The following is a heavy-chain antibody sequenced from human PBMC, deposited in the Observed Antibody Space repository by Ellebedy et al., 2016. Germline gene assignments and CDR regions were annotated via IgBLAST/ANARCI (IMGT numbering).Heavy chain of an antibody. D-gene: IGHD6-13*01. Sequence: GESLKISCAASGLTFSNAWMNWVRQAPGKGPEWVSAVVGSGERTFYADSVKGRFTISRDNSKNRLYLQMNSLRVEDTAVYYCAGDSRGITAAGTSLHYWGQGTLVTVSS. J-gene: IGHJ4*02. V-gene: IGHV3-23*01. CDR1: GLTFSNAW. CDR3: AGDSRGITAAGTSLHY. CDR2: VVGSGERT.